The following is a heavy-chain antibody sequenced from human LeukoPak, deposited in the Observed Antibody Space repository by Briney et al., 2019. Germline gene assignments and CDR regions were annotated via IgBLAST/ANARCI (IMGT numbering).Heavy chain of an antibody. CDR3: ARDRKPTPLSYGMDV. CDR2: IYSGGST. V-gene: IGHV3-53*01. J-gene: IGHJ6*02. D-gene: IGHD3-16*01. Sequence: GGSLRLSCAASGFTVSSNYMSWVRQAPGKGLEWVSVIYSGGSTYYADSVKGRFTISRDNSKNTLYLQMNSLRAEDTAVYYCARDRKPTPLSYGMDVWGQGTMVTVSS. CDR1: GFTVSSNY.